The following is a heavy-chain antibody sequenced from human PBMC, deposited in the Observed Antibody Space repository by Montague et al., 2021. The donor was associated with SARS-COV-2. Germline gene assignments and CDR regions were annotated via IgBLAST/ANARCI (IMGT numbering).Heavy chain of an antibody. J-gene: IGHJ6*02. CDR3: ARTSRGQRYCYGVDV. D-gene: IGHD3-10*01. Sequence: SETLSLTCTVSGDSISDYYWSWIRQPPGMGLEWIGYIFRSGATNYNPPLKSRVIISLDTSKSQFSLRLSSVTAADTAIYYCARTSRGQRYCYGVDVWGQGTTVTVSS. V-gene: IGHV4-59*01. CDR2: IFRSGAT. CDR1: GDSISDYY.